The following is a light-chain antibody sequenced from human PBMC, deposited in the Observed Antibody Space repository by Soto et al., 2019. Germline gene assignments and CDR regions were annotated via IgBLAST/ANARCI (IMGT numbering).Light chain of an antibody. CDR1: QSVSSN. CDR2: DTS. J-gene: IGKJ4*01. CDR3: QHYNIWPHMLA. Sequence: DIVLTQSPATLSASPGKRATLSCRASQSVSSNLAGYQQKPGQAPRLLIYDTSTRATDIPARFSGSGSGTEFTLTIGSLQSEDFAVYYCQHYNIWPHMLAFGGGTKVEI. V-gene: IGKV3-15*01.